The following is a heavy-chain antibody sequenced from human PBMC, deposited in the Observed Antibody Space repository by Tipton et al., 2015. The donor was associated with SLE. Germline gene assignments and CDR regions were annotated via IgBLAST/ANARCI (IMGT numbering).Heavy chain of an antibody. CDR3: ASRNYYDSSGYRYNWFDP. V-gene: IGHV3-7*03. J-gene: IGHJ5*02. D-gene: IGHD3-22*01. CDR1: GLTFSAYW. CDR2: MNQDGSEE. Sequence: GSLRLSCVPSGLTFSAYWMTWVRQAPGKGLEWVASMNQDGSEEYYVDSVKGRFSISRDNAENSLYLQMNSLRAEDTAVYYCASRNYYDSSGYRYNWFDPWGQGTLVTVSS.